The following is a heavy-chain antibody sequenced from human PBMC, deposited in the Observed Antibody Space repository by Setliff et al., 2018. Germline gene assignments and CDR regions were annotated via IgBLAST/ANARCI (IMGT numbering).Heavy chain of an antibody. CDR2: IYYSGGT. D-gene: IGHD3-3*01. J-gene: IGHJ3*02. Sequence: SETLSLTCTVSGGSISSSSYYWGWLRQPPGKGLEWIGSIYYSGGTYYNPSLKSRVTISVDTSKNQFSLQLSSVTAAATAVYYCARDILWDLERFTLGVGNDAFDIWGKGTMVTVSS. V-gene: IGHV4-39*07. CDR1: GGSISSSSYY. CDR3: ARDILWDLERFTLGVGNDAFDI.